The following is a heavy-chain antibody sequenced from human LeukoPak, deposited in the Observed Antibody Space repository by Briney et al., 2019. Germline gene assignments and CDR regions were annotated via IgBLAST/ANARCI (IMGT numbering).Heavy chain of an antibody. CDR1: GFTFSNYA. Sequence: GGSLRLSCAASGFTFSNYAMHWVRQAPGKGLEYVSAISSNGGSTYYANSVKGRFTISRDNSKNTLFLQMGSLRDEDMGVYYCARGRTQAYGSGTYSDYWGQGTLVTVSS. D-gene: IGHD3-10*01. J-gene: IGHJ4*02. CDR2: ISSNGGST. CDR3: ARGRTQAYGSGTYSDY. V-gene: IGHV3-64*01.